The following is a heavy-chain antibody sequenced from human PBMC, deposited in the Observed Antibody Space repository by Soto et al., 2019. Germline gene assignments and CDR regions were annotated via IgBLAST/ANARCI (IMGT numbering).Heavy chain of an antibody. D-gene: IGHD3-10*01. J-gene: IGHJ6*02. CDR3: ARVWFGEYMDYYYGMDV. CDR2: IYHSGST. Sequence: PSETLSLTCAVSGGSISSSNWWSWVRQPPGKGLEWIGEIYHSGSTNYNPSLKSRVTISVDKSKNQFSLKLSSVTAADTAVYYCARVWFGEYMDYYYGMDVWGQGTTVTAP. CDR1: GGSISSSNW. V-gene: IGHV4-4*02.